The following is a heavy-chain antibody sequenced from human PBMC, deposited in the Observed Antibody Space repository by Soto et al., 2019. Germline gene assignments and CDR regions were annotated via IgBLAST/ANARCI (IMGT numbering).Heavy chain of an antibody. J-gene: IGHJ3*02. CDR2: ISAYNGNT. V-gene: IGHV1-18*01. CDR3: ARGLANNSSGWFDAFDI. CDR1: GYTFTSYG. D-gene: IGHD6-19*01. Sequence: GASVKVSCKASGYTFTSYGISWVRQAPGQGLEWMGWISAYNGNTNYAQKLQGRVTMTTDTSTSTAYMELRSLRSDDTAVYYCARGLANNSSGWFDAFDIWGQGTMVTVSS.